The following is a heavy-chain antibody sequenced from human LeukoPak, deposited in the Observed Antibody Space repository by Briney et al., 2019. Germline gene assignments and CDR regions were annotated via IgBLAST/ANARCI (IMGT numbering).Heavy chain of an antibody. V-gene: IGHV4-59*08. CDR3: AKVSGSDSSGYYWGFEY. D-gene: IGHD3-22*01. Sequence: SETLSLTCTVSGASISSSYWSWIRQPPGKGLEWIGYIYYSGSTNYNPSLKSPVTISVDTSRNQFSLKLTSVTAADTAVYYCAKVSGSDSSGYYWGFEYWGQGTLVTVSS. J-gene: IGHJ4*02. CDR1: GASISSSY. CDR2: IYYSGST.